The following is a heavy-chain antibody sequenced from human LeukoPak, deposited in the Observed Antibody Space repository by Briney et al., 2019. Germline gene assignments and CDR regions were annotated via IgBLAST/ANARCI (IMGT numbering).Heavy chain of an antibody. V-gene: IGHV3-23*01. J-gene: IGHJ4*02. CDR3: AKEIGGGVGASER. CDR1: GFTFSNYG. CDR2: ISGSGDST. Sequence: GGSLRLSCAASGFTFSNYGMSWVRQAPGKGLEWVSGISGSGDSTFYADSVKGRFTISRDNSKNTRYLQMNSLRAEDTAVYYCAKEIGGGVGASERWGQGTLVTVSS. D-gene: IGHD1-26*01.